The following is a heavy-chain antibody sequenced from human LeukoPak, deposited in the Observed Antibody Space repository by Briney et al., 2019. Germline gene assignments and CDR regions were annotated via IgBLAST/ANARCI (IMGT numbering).Heavy chain of an antibody. Sequence: PSETLSLTCAVYGGSFIVYYWSCIRQPPGKGLEWIGYIYYSGSTNYNPSLKSRVIISVDTSKNQFPLKLSSVTAADTAVYYCASSKGSYRGFLFDYWGQGTLVTVSS. D-gene: IGHD1-26*01. V-gene: IGHV4-59*08. J-gene: IGHJ4*02. CDR1: GGSFIVYY. CDR2: IYYSGST. CDR3: ASSKGSYRGFLFDY.